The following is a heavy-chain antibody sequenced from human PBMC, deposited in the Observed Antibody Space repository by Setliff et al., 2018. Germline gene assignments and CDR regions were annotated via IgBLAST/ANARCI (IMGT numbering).Heavy chain of an antibody. CDR1: RYTFNDYY. V-gene: IGHV1-2*06. CDR2: INPNSGGT. CDR3: ARGPFLEWLLYYDY. Sequence: ASVKVSCKAFRYTFNDYYIHWVRQTPGQGLEWMGRINPNSGGTNYAQKFQGRVTMTRDTSISTAYMELSRLRSDDTAVYYCARGPFLEWLLYYDYWGQGTLVTVSS. D-gene: IGHD3-3*01. J-gene: IGHJ4*02.